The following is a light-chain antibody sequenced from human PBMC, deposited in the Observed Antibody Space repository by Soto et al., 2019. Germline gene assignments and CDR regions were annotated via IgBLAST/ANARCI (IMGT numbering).Light chain of an antibody. CDR3: ATWDDSLNGPV. CDR1: SSNIGSNT. Sequence: QSVLTQPPSASGTPGQRVSISCSGSSSNIGSNTVNWYQQLPGTAPKLLIYSTNQRPSGVPDRFSGSKSGTSASLAISGLQSEDEADYYCATWDDSLNGPVFGGGTKLPS. CDR2: STN. J-gene: IGLJ3*02. V-gene: IGLV1-44*01.